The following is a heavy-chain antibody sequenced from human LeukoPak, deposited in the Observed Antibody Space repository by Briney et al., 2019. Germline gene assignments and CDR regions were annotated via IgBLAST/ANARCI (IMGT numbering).Heavy chain of an antibody. Sequence: KSSETLSLTCTVSGGSISSYYWSWIRQPPGKGLEWIGHIYYTGSTNYNPSLKSRVTISIDTSKNQFSLQLSSVTAADTAVYYCARDSGSGTYYWGQGTLVTVSS. CDR3: ARDSGSGTYY. J-gene: IGHJ4*02. D-gene: IGHD6-19*01. CDR2: IYYTGST. V-gene: IGHV4-59*01. CDR1: GGSISSYY.